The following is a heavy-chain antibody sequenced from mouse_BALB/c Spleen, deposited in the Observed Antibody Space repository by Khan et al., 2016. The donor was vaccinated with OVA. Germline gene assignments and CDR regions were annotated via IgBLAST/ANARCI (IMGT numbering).Heavy chain of an antibody. J-gene: IGHJ2*01. V-gene: IGHV9-2-1*01. D-gene: IGHD2-14*01. CDR2: INTETGEP. Sequence: QIQLVQSGPELKKPGETVKISYKASGYTFTDYSMHWVKQAPGKGLKWMGWINTETGEPTYADDFKGRFAFSLETSASTAYLQINNLKNEDTATYFCARYRYDYFDYWGQGTTLTVSS. CDR3: ARYRYDYFDY. CDR1: GYTFTDYS.